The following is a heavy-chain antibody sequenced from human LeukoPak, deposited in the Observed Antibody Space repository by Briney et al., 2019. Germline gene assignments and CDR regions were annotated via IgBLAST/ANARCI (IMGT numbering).Heavy chain of an antibody. Sequence: GASVKVSCKASGYTFTSYFIHWVRQAPGQGLKWMGIINPSSGSTSYAQKFQGRITMTRDTSTSTVYMELSSLRSDDTAVYYCARVRAPYYDIFTSPYKDYYYYGMDVWGQGTTVTVSS. V-gene: IGHV1-46*01. J-gene: IGHJ6*02. D-gene: IGHD3-9*01. CDR2: INPSSGST. CDR3: ARVRAPYYDIFTSPYKDYYYYGMDV. CDR1: GYTFTSYF.